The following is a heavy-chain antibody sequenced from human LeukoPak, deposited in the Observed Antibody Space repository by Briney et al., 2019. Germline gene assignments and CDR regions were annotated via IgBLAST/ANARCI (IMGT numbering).Heavy chain of an antibody. CDR1: GFTFSNYD. J-gene: IGHJ4*02. CDR3: ARVGRDGYNLGN. Sequence: GGSLRLSCAASGFTFSNYDMNWVRQAPGKGLEWVSYISSSSSTICNADSVKGRFTVSRDNARNSLYLQMNSLRAEDTAVYYCARVGRDGYNLGNWGQGTLVTVSS. CDR2: ISSSSSTI. V-gene: IGHV3-48*04. D-gene: IGHD5-24*01.